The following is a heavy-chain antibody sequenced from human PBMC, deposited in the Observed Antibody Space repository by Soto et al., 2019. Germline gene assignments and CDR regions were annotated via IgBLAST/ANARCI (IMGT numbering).Heavy chain of an antibody. D-gene: IGHD3-22*01. CDR3: ASQYDSVYYGMDV. CDR2: IYYSGST. V-gene: IGHV4-39*01. CDR1: GGSISSTSYY. J-gene: IGHJ6*02. Sequence: SETLSLTCTVSGGSISSTSYYWGWIRQPPGKGLEWIGSIYYSGSTYYNPSLKSRVTISVDTSKNQFSLKLSSVTAADTAVYYCASQYDSVYYGMDVWGQGTTVTVSS.